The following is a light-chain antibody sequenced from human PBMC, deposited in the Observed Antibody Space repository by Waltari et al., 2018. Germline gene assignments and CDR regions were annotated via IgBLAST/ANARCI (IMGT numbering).Light chain of an antibody. Sequence: DIQMTQSPSTLSASVGDRVTITCRASQSISSWLAWYQQKPGKAPKLLIYKASNLETGGPSRFSGSGSGTEFTLTISSLQPDDCATYYCQQYNSYSTFGQGTKVEIK. V-gene: IGKV1-5*03. CDR3: QQYNSYST. CDR2: KAS. J-gene: IGKJ1*01. CDR1: QSISSW.